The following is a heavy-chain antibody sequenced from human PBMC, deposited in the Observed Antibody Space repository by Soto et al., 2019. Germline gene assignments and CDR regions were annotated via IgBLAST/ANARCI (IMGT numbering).Heavy chain of an antibody. CDR3: AKATGYSSELFDY. V-gene: IGHV3-30*18. Sequence: GGSLRLSCAASGFTLSSYGMHWVRQAPGKGLEWVAVISYDGSNKYYADSVKGRFTISRDNSKNTLYLQMNSLRAEDTAVYYCAKATGYSSELFDYWGQGTLVTVSS. CDR1: GFTLSSYG. D-gene: IGHD6-19*01. J-gene: IGHJ4*02. CDR2: ISYDGSNK.